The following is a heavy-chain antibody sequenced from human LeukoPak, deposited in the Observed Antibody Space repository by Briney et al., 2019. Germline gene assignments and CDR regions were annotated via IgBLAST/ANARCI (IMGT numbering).Heavy chain of an antibody. CDR2: IKEDGSLK. Sequence: GGSLRLSCAASGFGFSNFWMSWVRQAPGKGPEWVANIKEDGSLKNYVDSVEGRFTVSRDISKNTLYLQMNSLRTEDTAVYYCARARTEWLLNNWFDPWGQGTLVTVSS. CDR3: ARARTEWLLNNWFDP. D-gene: IGHD3-3*01. V-gene: IGHV3-7*01. CDR1: GFGFSNFW. J-gene: IGHJ5*02.